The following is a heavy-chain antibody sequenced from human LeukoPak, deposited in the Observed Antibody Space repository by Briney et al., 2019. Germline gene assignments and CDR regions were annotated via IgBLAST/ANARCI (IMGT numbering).Heavy chain of an antibody. CDR1: GYTFTSYD. D-gene: IGHD1-26*01. Sequence: GASVKVSCKASGYTFTSYDINWVRQATGQGLEWMGWMNPNSGNTGYAQKFQGRVTITRNTSISTAYMELSSLRSDDTAVYYCARGGWDPKDYFDYWGQGTLVTVSS. V-gene: IGHV1-8*03. CDR2: MNPNSGNT. J-gene: IGHJ4*02. CDR3: ARGGWDPKDYFDY.